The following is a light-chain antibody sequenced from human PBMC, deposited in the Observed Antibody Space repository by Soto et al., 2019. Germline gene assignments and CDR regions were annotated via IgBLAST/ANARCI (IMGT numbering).Light chain of an antibody. CDR1: QSVSSSY. J-gene: IGKJ5*01. Sequence: EIVLTQSPGTLSLSPGERATLSCRASQSVSSSYLAWYQQKPGQAPRLLIYGASSMATGIPDRFSGSGSGTDFTLTISRLEPEDFAMYYCQQYGRSPLVTFGQGTLLEIK. V-gene: IGKV3-20*01. CDR2: GAS. CDR3: QQYGRSPLVT.